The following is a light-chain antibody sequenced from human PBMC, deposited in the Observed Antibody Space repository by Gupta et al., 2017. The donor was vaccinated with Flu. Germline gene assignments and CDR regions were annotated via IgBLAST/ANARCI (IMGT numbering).Light chain of an antibody. V-gene: IGLV4-69*01. CDR2: INSDGSH. CDR3: QTWALAPGF. CDR1: SGHSSYA. J-gene: IGLJ2*01. Sequence: QPVLTQSPSASASLGASVKLTCTLSSGHSSYAIAWHQQQPEKGPRYLMKINSDGSHTKGDGIPDRFSGSSSGAERHLTISSLQSEDEADYYCQTWALAPGFFGGGTKLTVL.